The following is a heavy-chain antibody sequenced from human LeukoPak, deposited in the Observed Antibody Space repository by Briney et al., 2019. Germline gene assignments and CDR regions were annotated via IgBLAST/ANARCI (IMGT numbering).Heavy chain of an antibody. CDR1: GYTLTRSH. V-gene: IGHV1-8*01. D-gene: IGHD1-26*01. Sequence: RAAVTVSYLAPGYTLTRSHIKYVRQPAGKGVEWMGWMNPNSGNTVYAQKFQGRVTMTRNTSISTGYMELSSRRSEDTAVYYCARPGWELLWPFDYWGQGTLVIVSS. J-gene: IGHJ4*02. CDR2: MNPNSGNT. CDR3: ARPGWELLWPFDY.